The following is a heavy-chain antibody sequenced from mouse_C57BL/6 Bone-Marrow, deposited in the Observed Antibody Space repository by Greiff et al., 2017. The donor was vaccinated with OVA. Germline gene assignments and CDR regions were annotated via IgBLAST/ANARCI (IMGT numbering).Heavy chain of an antibody. CDR1: GFTFSDYY. D-gene: IGHD2-2*01. CDR3: ARQDGYDVSFAY. CDR2: ISNGGGST. J-gene: IGHJ3*01. V-gene: IGHV5-12*01. Sequence: EVKLVESGGGLVQPGGSLKLSCAASGFTFSDYYMYWVRQTPEKRLEWVAYISNGGGSTYYPDTVKGRFTISRDNAKNTLYLQMSRLKSEDTAMYYCARQDGYDVSFAYWGQGTLVTVSA.